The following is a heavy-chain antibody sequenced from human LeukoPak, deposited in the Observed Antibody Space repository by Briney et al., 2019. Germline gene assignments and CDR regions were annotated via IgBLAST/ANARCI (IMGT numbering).Heavy chain of an antibody. CDR2: IYHSGST. V-gene: IGHV4-39*07. D-gene: IGHD4-11*01. Sequence: SETLSLTCTVSGGSISSSSYYWGWIRQPPGKGLEWIGSIYHSGSTYYNPSLKSRVTISVDTSKNQFSLKLSSVTAADTAVYYCASAGYSNYYFDYWGPGTLVTVSS. J-gene: IGHJ4*02. CDR1: GGSISSSSYY. CDR3: ASAGYSNYYFDY.